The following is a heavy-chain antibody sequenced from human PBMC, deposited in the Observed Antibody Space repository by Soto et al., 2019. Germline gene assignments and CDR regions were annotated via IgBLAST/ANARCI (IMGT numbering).Heavy chain of an antibody. D-gene: IGHD2-15*01. CDR1: GYTFTSCA. CDR3: ARGTVVTHFDY. Sequence: QVQLVQSGAEEKKPGASVKVSCKASGYTFTSCAMHWVRQAPGQRLEWMGWINAGNGNTKYSQKFQGRVTITRDTSASTAYMELSSLRSEDTAVYYCARGTVVTHFDYWGQGTLVTVSS. J-gene: IGHJ4*02. V-gene: IGHV1-3*05. CDR2: INAGNGNT.